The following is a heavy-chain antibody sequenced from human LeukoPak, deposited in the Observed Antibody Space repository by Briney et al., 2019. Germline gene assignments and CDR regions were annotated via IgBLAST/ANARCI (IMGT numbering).Heavy chain of an antibody. D-gene: IGHD1-26*01. V-gene: IGHV4-59*08. CDR1: GGSISNSY. CDR2: TSYSGST. J-gene: IGHJ6*02. Sequence: PSETLSLTCTVSGGSISNSYWSWVRQPPGKGLEWIGYTSYSGSTNYNPSLKSRVTMSVDTSTDHFSLRLISVTAADTAVYYCARTVSGDYYGMDVWGQGTTVTVSS. CDR3: ARTVSGDYYGMDV.